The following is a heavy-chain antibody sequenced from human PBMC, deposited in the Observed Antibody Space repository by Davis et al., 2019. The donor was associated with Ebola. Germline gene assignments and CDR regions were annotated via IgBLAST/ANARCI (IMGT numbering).Heavy chain of an antibody. D-gene: IGHD4-17*01. CDR2: INTNTGNP. CDR1: GYTFTSYA. J-gene: IGHJ5*02. Sequence: AASVKVSCKASGYTFTSYAMNWVRQAPGQGLEWMGWINTNTGNPTYAQGFTGRFVFSLDTSVSTAYLQISSLKAEDTAVYYCARGSLSDYGEFWLDPWGQGTLVTVSS. V-gene: IGHV7-4-1*02. CDR3: ARGSLSDYGEFWLDP.